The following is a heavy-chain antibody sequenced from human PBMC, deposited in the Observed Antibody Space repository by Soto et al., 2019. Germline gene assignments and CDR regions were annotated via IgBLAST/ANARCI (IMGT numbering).Heavy chain of an antibody. CDR2: IYYSGTT. V-gene: IGHV4-31*03. Sequence: QVQLQESGPGLVQPSQTLSLSCTVSGGSITSGGYYWRWIRQHPGKGLEWIGYIYYSGTTYYNPSLKSRLTISMDTSSNQVTVEVNSVSAADTAVYYWARADSSGYTFEHWGQGTLVTVSS. CDR1: GGSITSGGYY. J-gene: IGHJ4*02. CDR3: ARADSSGYTFEH. D-gene: IGHD3-22*01.